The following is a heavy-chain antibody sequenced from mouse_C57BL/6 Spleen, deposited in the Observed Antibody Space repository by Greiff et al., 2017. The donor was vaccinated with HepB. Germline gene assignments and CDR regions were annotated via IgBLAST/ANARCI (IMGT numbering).Heavy chain of an antibody. J-gene: IGHJ4*01. D-gene: IGHD2-3*01. CDR2: IYPGDGDT. Sequence: VQLQQSGAELVKPGASVKISCKASGYAFSSYWMNWVKQRPGKGLEWIGQIYPGDGDTNYNGKFKGKATLTADTSSSTAYMQLSSLTSGDSAVYFCARDYDGYDYAMDYWGQGTSVTVSS. CDR3: ARDYDGYDYAMDY. CDR1: GYAFSSYW. V-gene: IGHV1-80*01.